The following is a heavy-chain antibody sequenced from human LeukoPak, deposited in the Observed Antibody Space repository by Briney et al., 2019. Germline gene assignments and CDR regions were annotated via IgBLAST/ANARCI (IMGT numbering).Heavy chain of an antibody. CDR3: ARVFGSGWLVPGAFDI. CDR2: IYSGGST. V-gene: IGHV3-53*01. Sequence: PGGSLRLSCAASGFTVSSNYMSWVRQAPGKGLEWVSVIYSGGSTYYAGSVKGRFTISRDNAKNSLYLQMNSLRDEDTAVYYCARVFGSGWLVPGAFDIWGQGTMVTVSS. D-gene: IGHD6-19*01. CDR1: GFTVSSNY. J-gene: IGHJ3*02.